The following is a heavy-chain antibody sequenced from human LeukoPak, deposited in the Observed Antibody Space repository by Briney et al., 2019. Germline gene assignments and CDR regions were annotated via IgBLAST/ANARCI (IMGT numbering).Heavy chain of an antibody. J-gene: IGHJ6*02. CDR3: ARASGAPSSSSSYYYCGMDV. D-gene: IGHD6-6*01. Sequence: EASVNVSCKASGYTFNDYYMHWLRQAPGNGLEWMGGINPNSGGTNYAQKFQGRVTMTRDTSITTAYMELSRLRFDDTAMYYCARASGAPSSSSSYYYCGMDVWGQGTTVTVS. V-gene: IGHV1-2*02. CDR2: INPNSGGT. CDR1: GYTFNDYY.